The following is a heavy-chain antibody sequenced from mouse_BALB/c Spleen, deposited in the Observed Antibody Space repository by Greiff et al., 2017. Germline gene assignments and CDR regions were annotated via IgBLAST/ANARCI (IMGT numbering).Heavy chain of an antibody. CDR3: NARDFAY. CDR1: GFNIKDYY. J-gene: IGHJ3*01. CDR2: IDPENGDT. D-gene: IGHD3-3*01. V-gene: IGHV14-4*02. Sequence: VQLKQSGAELVRSGASVKLSCTASGFNIKDYYMHWVKQRPEQGLEWIGWIDPENGDTEYAPKFQGKATMTADTSSNTAYLQLSSLTSEDTAVYYCNARDFAYWGQGTLVTVSA.